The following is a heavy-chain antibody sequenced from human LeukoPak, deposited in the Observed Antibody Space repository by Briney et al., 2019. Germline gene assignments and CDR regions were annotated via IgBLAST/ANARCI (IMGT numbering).Heavy chain of an antibody. CDR3: ARGAGCTNGVCYKYYMDV. CDR2: MNPNSGNT. CDR1: GYTFTSYD. V-gene: IGHV1-8*01. Sequence: GASVKVSCKASGYTFTSYDTNWVRQATGQGLEWMGWMNPNSGNTGYAQKFQGRVTMTRNTSISTAYMELSSLRSEDTAVYYCARGAGCTNGVCYKYYMDVWGKGTTVTVSS. D-gene: IGHD2-8*01. J-gene: IGHJ6*03.